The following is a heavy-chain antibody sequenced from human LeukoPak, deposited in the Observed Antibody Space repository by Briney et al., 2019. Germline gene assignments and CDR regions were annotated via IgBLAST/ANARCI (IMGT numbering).Heavy chain of an antibody. Sequence: QTGGSLRLSCAASGFTFSNYAMSWVRQAPGKGLEWVTAISGSGDSTYYADSVKGRFSISRDNSKNMLYLQMNSLRAEDTAIYYCAKDVWSSSSVSGFDYWGQGALVTVSS. J-gene: IGHJ4*02. CDR1: GFTFSNYA. V-gene: IGHV3-23*01. CDR2: ISGSGDST. D-gene: IGHD6-6*01. CDR3: AKDVWSSSSVSGFDY.